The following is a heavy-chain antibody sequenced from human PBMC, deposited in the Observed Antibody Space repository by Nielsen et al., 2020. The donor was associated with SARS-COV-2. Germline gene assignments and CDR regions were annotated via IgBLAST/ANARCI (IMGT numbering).Heavy chain of an antibody. J-gene: IGHJ3*02. CDR3: AREEGRGDTAMVTTSTNAFDI. CDR2: INPNSGGT. Sequence: ASVKVSCKASGYTFTGYYMHWVRQAPGQGLEWMGWINPNSGGTNYAQKFQGWVTMTRDTSISTAYMELSRLRSDDTAVYYCAREEGRGDTAMVTTSTNAFDIWGQGTMVTVSS. CDR1: GYTFTGYY. V-gene: IGHV1-2*04. D-gene: IGHD5-18*01.